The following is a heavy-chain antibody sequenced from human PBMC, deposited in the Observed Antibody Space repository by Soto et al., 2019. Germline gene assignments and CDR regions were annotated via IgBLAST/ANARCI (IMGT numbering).Heavy chain of an antibody. CDR2: IDHDGPT. V-gene: IGHV3-74*01. CDR3: VRDRHGDY. J-gene: IGHJ4*02. Sequence: EVQLVESGGGLVQPGGSLRLSCAGSGLTFSNYWMHWVRQAPGKGLEWVSRIDHDGPTDYADSVRGRFTISRDNAENTLYLQMNSLSPEDTAVYYCVRDRHGDYWGQGTLVTVSS. CDR1: GLTFSNYW. D-gene: IGHD6-6*01.